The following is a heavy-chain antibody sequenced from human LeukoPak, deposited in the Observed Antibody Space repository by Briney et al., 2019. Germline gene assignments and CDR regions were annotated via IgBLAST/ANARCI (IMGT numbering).Heavy chain of an antibody. CDR3: ARGPNGMSYSSGWYGSYYYYYYMGV. V-gene: IGHV4-59*08. CDR1: GGSISSYY. D-gene: IGHD6-19*01. Sequence: SETLSLTCTVSGGSISSYYWSWIRQPPGKGLEWIGYIYYSGSTNYNPSLKSRVTISVDTSKNQFSLKLSSVTAADTAVYYCARGPNGMSYSSGWYGSYYYYYYMGVWGKGTTVTVSS. CDR2: IYYSGST. J-gene: IGHJ6*03.